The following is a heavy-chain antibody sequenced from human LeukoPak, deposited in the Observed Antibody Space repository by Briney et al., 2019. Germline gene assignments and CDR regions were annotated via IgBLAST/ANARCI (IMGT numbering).Heavy chain of an antibody. CDR2: IYYSGST. Sequence: PSETLSLTCAVYGGSFSGYYWGWIRQPPGKGLEWIGSIYYSGSTYYNPSLKSRVTISVDTSKNQFSLKLSSVTAADTAVYYCARGQPPRMHMVRGGTFDYWGQGTLVTVSS. CDR1: GGSFSGYY. V-gene: IGHV4-34*01. D-gene: IGHD3-10*01. J-gene: IGHJ4*02. CDR3: ARGQPPRMHMVRGGTFDY.